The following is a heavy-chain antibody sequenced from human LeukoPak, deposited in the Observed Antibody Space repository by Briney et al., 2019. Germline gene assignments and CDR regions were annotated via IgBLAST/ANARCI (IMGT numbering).Heavy chain of an antibody. D-gene: IGHD3-10*01. CDR2: INGDASEK. J-gene: IGHJ4*02. V-gene: IGHV3-7*01. Sequence: HPGGSLRLSCAASGFTFSDYWMTWVRQTPGKGLEWLTQINGDASEKYDVESVRGRFTISRDNAKNSLYLQMNSLRVDDTAVYFCVRDSGFRSLDWWGQGTLVSVSS. CDR1: GFTFSDYW. CDR3: VRDSGFRSLDW.